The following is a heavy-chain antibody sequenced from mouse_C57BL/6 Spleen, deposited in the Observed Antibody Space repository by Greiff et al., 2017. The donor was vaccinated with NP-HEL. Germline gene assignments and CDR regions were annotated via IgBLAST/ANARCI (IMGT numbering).Heavy chain of an antibody. J-gene: IGHJ1*03. CDR1: GYTFTSYD. V-gene: IGHV1-85*01. Sequence: LQESGPELVKPGASVKLSCKASGYTFTSYDINWVKQRPGQGLEWIGWIYPRDGSTKYNEKFKGKATLTVDTSSSTAYMELHSLTSEDSAVYFCARGDYSNDYWYFDVWGTGTTVTVSS. D-gene: IGHD2-5*01. CDR2: IYPRDGST. CDR3: ARGDYSNDYWYFDV.